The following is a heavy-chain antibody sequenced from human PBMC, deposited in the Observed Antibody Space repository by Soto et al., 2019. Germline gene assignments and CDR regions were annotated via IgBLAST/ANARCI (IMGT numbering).Heavy chain of an antibody. Sequence: PGGSLRLSCAASGFTFSSYAMHWVRQAPGKGLEWVAVISYDGSNKYYADSVKGRFTISRDNSKNTLYLQMNSLRAEDTAVYYCARDPDTAMVTVAFDIWGQGTMVTVSS. V-gene: IGHV3-30-3*01. D-gene: IGHD5-18*01. J-gene: IGHJ3*02. CDR2: ISYDGSNK. CDR1: GFTFSSYA. CDR3: ARDPDTAMVTVAFDI.